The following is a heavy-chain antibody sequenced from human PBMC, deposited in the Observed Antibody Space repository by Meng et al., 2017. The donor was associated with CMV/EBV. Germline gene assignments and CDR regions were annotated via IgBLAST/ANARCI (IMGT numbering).Heavy chain of an antibody. J-gene: IGHJ6*02. Sequence: SETLSLTFAVYGWSFSGYYWSWIRQLPGKGLEWIGEINHSGSTNYNPSLKSRVTISVDTSKNQFSLKLSSVTAADTAVYYCARDRWVSSWGYYYGMDVWGQGTTVTVSS. D-gene: IGHD6-13*01. V-gene: IGHV4-34*01. CDR2: INHSGST. CDR1: GWSFSGYY. CDR3: ARDRWVSSWGYYYGMDV.